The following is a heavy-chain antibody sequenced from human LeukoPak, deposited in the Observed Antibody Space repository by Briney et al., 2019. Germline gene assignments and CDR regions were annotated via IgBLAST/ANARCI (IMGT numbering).Heavy chain of an antibody. Sequence: GRSLRLSCAASGFTFSSYGMHWVRQAPGKGLEWVAVMWYDGSNEYYADSVQGRFTIFRDITKNTLYLQMNSLRAEDTAVYYCTRGQYKFDSSGYWGGDYWGQGTLVTVSS. CDR3: TRGQYKFDSSGYWGGDY. D-gene: IGHD3-22*01. CDR2: MWYDGSNE. CDR1: GFTFSSYG. V-gene: IGHV3-33*01. J-gene: IGHJ4*02.